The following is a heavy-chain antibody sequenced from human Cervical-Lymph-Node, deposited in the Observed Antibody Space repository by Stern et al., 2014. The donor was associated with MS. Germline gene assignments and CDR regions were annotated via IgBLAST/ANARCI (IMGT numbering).Heavy chain of an antibody. D-gene: IGHD6-13*01. V-gene: IGHV1-69*01. CDR2: ITPLLGTT. J-gene: IGHJ4*02. Sequence: QVQLVQSGAEVRQPGSSMKVSCKASGGTFNTFDISWVRQTPGQGLEWLGGITPLLGTTNYARNCQGRVAISADESATTAYMEMSNLTSEDTALYYCTRHQGGIAAFWGQGTLVTVSS. CDR3: TRHQGGIAAF. CDR1: GGTFNTFD.